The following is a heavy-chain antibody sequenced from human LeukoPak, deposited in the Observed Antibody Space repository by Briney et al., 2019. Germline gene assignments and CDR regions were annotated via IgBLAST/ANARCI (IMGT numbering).Heavy chain of an antibody. CDR1: GFTFSSYW. D-gene: IGHD3-3*01. J-gene: IGHJ4*02. V-gene: IGHV4-39*07. CDR2: IYYSGST. CDR3: ARSESVEDDFWSGSLYYFDY. Sequence: GSLTLSCAASGFTFSSYWMSWVRQAPGKGLEWIGSIYYSGSTYYNPSLKSRVTISVDTSKNQFSLKLSSVTAADTAVYYCARSESVEDDFWSGSLYYFDYWGQGTLVTVSS.